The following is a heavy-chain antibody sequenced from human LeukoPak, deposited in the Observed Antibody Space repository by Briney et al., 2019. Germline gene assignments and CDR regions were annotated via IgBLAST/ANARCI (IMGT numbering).Heavy chain of an antibody. V-gene: IGHV3-21*04. CDR1: GFTFSSYS. CDR2: ISSSSSYI. Sequence: PGGSLRLSCAASGFTFSSYSMNWVRQAPGKGLEWVSSISSSSSYIYYADSVKGRFTISRDNAKNSLYLQMNSLRAEDTAVYYCARDRPSIVVVVAATLGYWGQGTLVTVSS. D-gene: IGHD2-15*01. CDR3: ARDRPSIVVVVAATLGY. J-gene: IGHJ4*02.